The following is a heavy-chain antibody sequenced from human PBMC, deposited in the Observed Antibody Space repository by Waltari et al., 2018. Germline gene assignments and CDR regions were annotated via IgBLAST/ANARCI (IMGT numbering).Heavy chain of an antibody. V-gene: IGHV1-69-2*01. D-gene: IGHD3-22*01. CDR3: ATLSYDSSGYYGGYFDY. J-gene: IGHJ4*02. CDR1: GYTFTDYY. CDR2: VDPEDGET. Sequence: EVQLVQSGAEVKKPGATVKISCKVSGYTFTDYYMHWVQQAPGKGLEWMGRVDPEDGETIYAEKFQGRVTITADTSTDTAYMELSSLRSEDTAVYYCATLSYDSSGYYGGYFDYWGQGTLVTVSS.